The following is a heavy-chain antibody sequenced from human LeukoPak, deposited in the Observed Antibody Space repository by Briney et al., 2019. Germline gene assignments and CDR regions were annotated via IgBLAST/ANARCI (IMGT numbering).Heavy chain of an antibody. CDR2: MNPNRGNT. CDR1: GYTFTSYD. CDR3: ACLAGGIDYYYGMDV. Sequence: ASVKVSCKASGYTFTSYDINWVRQATGQGLEWMGWMNPNRGNTGYAQKFQGRVTMTRNTSISTAYMELSSLRSEDTAVYYCACLAGGIDYYYGMDVWGQGTTVTVSS. V-gene: IGHV1-8*01. D-gene: IGHD3-16*01. J-gene: IGHJ6*02.